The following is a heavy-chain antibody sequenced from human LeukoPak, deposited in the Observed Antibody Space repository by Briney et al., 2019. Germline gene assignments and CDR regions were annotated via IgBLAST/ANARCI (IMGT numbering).Heavy chain of an antibody. V-gene: IGHV3-23*01. D-gene: IGHD4/OR15-4a*01. CDR2: ISGSGGGT. J-gene: IGHJ4*02. Sequence: GGSLRLSCTASGFTFSNYAMNWVRQAPGKGLEWVSAISGSGGGTYYADSVKGRFTISRDNSKNTLYLQMNSLRAEDTAVYYCAKAQTMANSFDYWGQGTLVTVSS. CDR1: GFTFSNYA. CDR3: AKAQTMANSFDY.